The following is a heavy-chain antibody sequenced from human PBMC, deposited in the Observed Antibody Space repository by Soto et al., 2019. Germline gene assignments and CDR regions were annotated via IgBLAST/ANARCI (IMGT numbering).Heavy chain of an antibody. D-gene: IGHD3-9*01. Sequence: SETLSLTCAVYGGSFSGYYWSWVRQPPGKGLEWIGEINHSGSTNYNPSLKSRVTISVDTSKNQFSLKLSSVTAADTAVYYCARGSYDILTGYPNWFDPWGQGTLVTVSS. V-gene: IGHV4-34*01. CDR1: GGSFSGYY. CDR3: ARGSYDILTGYPNWFDP. CDR2: INHSGST. J-gene: IGHJ5*02.